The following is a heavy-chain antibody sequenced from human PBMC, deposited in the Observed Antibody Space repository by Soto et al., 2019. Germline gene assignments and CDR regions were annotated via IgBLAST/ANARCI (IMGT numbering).Heavy chain of an antibody. CDR3: ARGKASDAFDI. CDR2: IIPSFGTA. CDR1: GGTFSSYA. D-gene: IGHD1-26*01. Sequence: ASVKVSCKASGGTFSSYAISWVRQAPGQGLEWMGGIIPSFGTANYAQKFLGRVTITADESTSTAYMELSSLRSEDTAVYYCARGKASDAFDIWGQGTMVTVSS. V-gene: IGHV1-69*13. J-gene: IGHJ3*02.